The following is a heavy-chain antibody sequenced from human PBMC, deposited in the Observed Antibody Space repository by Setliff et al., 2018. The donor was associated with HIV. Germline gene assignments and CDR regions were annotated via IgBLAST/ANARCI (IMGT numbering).Heavy chain of an antibody. V-gene: IGHV1-2*02. Sequence: ASVKVSCKAPGYTFTGYYMHWVRQAPGQGLEWMGWISPNGGDTKFAQTFQGRVTLTRDTSINTAHMELQRLRSDDTAVYFCSTGTTSRGSGRDFDYWGQGSLVTVSS. D-gene: IGHD3-10*01. J-gene: IGHJ4*02. CDR1: GYTFTGYY. CDR2: ISPNGGDT. CDR3: STGTTSRGSGRDFDY.